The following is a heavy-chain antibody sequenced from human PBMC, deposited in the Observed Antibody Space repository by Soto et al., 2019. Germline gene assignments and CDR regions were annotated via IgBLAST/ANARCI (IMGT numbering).Heavy chain of an antibody. J-gene: IGHJ4*02. D-gene: IGHD3-22*01. CDR1: GYSFTSYW. V-gene: IGHV5-51*01. CDR3: ARAYYYDSSGYDAKGERSPSFDY. CDR2: IYPGDSDT. Sequence: GESLKISCKGSGYSFTSYWIGWVRQMPGKGLEWMGIIYPGDSDTRYSPSFQGQVTISADKSISTAHLQWSSLKASDTAMYYCARAYYYDSSGYDAKGERSPSFDYWGQGTLVTVSS.